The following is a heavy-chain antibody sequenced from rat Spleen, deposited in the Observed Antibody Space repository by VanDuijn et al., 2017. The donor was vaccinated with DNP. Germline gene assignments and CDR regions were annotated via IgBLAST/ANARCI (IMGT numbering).Heavy chain of an antibody. CDR3: TRHYYSGDYFDY. Sequence: EVQLVESGGGLVQPGRSMKLSCAASGFTFSSFPMAWVRQAPKKGLEWVATISAGGDSTSFRDSVKGRFTISRDNAKSTLYLQMNSLRSEDTATYYCTRHYYSGDYFDYWGQGVMVTVSS. CDR2: ISAGGDST. D-gene: IGHD1-1*01. V-gene: IGHV5-46*01. J-gene: IGHJ2*01. CDR1: GFTFSSFP.